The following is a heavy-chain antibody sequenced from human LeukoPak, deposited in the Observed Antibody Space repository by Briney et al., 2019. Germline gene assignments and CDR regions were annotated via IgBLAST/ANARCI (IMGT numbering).Heavy chain of an antibody. CDR1: GFTFDDYA. D-gene: IGHD1-26*01. CDR3: AKDMMAIVGATTSAFDV. V-gene: IGHV3-9*01. CDR2: ISWNSDNI. Sequence: PGGSLRLSCAASGFTFDDYAMHWVRQAPGKGLEWVSDISWNSDNIGYADSVKGRFTISRDNAKNSLYLQMDSLRADDTALYYCAKDMMAIVGATTSAFDVWGQGTMVTVSA. J-gene: IGHJ3*01.